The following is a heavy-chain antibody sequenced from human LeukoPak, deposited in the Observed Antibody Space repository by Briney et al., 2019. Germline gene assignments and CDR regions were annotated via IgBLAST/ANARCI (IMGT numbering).Heavy chain of an antibody. Sequence: PSETLSLTCTVSGGSISSYYWSWIRQPPGKGLEWIGYIYTSGSTNYNPSLKSRVTISVDTSKNQFSLKLRSVTAAETAVYYCARHGAWLPPDYWGQRTLVTVSS. J-gene: IGHJ4*02. CDR2: IYTSGST. CDR1: GGSISSYY. D-gene: IGHD3-22*01. CDR3: ARHGAWLPPDY. V-gene: IGHV4-4*09.